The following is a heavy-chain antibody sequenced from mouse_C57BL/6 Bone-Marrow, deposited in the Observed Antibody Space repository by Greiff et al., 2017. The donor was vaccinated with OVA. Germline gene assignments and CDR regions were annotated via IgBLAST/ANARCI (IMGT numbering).Heavy chain of an antibody. D-gene: IGHD1-1*01. Sequence: QVQLQQPGAELVKPGASVKLSCKASGYTFTSYWMHWVKQRPGRGLEWIGRIDPNSGGTKYNEKFKSKATLTVDKSSSTAYMQLSSLTSEDSAVYYCAIGDYGSSYEAWFAYWGQGTLVTVSA. CDR3: AIGDYGSSYEAWFAY. CDR1: GYTFTSYW. V-gene: IGHV1-62-3*01. J-gene: IGHJ3*01. CDR2: IDPNSGGT.